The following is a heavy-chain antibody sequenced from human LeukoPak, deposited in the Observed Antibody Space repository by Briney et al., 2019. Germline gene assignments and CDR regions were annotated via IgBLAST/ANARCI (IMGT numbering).Heavy chain of an antibody. CDR3: ARGPDFWSGSHFDY. Sequence: SETLSLTCSVSGGSISRYYWSWIRQPPGKGLEWIGYIYYSGSTNYNPSLKSRVTISVDTSKDQFSLKLSSVTAADTAVYYCARGPDFWSGSHFDYWGQGTLVTVSS. J-gene: IGHJ4*02. CDR2: IYYSGST. D-gene: IGHD3-3*01. CDR1: GGSISRYY. V-gene: IGHV4-59*12.